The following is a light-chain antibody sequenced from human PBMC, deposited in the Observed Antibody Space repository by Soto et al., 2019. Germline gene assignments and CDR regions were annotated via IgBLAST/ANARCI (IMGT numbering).Light chain of an antibody. CDR1: QSVSSY. Sequence: EIVLTQSPATLSLSPGERATLSCRASQSVSSYLAWYQHKPGHPTTPILYHPSKRDTGIPARSSGSRYGKDLTLTISSLEPEDFSVYYCKKSSNRPTKWTFRQWTTAEI. CDR2: HPS. J-gene: IGKJ1*01. V-gene: IGKV3-11*01. CDR3: KKSSNRPTKWT.